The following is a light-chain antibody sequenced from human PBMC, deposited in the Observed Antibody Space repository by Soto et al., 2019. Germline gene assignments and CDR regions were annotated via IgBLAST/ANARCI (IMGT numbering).Light chain of an antibody. J-gene: IGKJ4*01. Sequence: DIQMTQSPSTLSASVGDRVTITCRASQSISTWLAWYQQKPGKAPKLLIYKASNLEGGVPSRFSGSGSGTDFTITINSLQPDDFATYYCQQYYTYPLSFGGGTTVEIK. CDR1: QSISTW. V-gene: IGKV1-5*03. CDR2: KAS. CDR3: QQYYTYPLS.